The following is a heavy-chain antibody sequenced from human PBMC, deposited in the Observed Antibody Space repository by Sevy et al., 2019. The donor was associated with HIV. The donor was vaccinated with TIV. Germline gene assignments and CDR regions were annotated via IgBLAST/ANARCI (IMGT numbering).Heavy chain of an antibody. Sequence: GGSLRLSCAASGFTFSYFSMHWVRQAPGKGLEWVATISYDGSNEHYADSVKGRFTISRDNSKNALCLQMNSLRAEDTAVYSCALERLSSDVAEYFENWGQGTLVTVSS. CDR1: GFTFSYFS. J-gene: IGHJ1*01. D-gene: IGHD1-1*01. CDR3: ALERLSSDVAEYFEN. CDR2: ISYDGSNE. V-gene: IGHV3-30-3*01.